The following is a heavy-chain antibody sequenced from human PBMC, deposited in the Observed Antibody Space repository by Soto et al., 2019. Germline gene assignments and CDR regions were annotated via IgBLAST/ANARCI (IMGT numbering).Heavy chain of an antibody. V-gene: IGHV3-9*01. D-gene: IGHD3-10*01. CDR2: VSPTGDTV. CDR3: LKDATNGSIDD. Sequence: VQVVASGGGLVQPGRSLRLSCAVSGFRFEQYVMHWVRQAPGKGLECVSTVSPTGDTVAYADSVEGRFTVSRDNAKNSLYLQMHSLKGDDTTFYNCLKDATNGSIDDWGQGTLVTVSS. J-gene: IGHJ4*02. CDR1: GFRFEQYV.